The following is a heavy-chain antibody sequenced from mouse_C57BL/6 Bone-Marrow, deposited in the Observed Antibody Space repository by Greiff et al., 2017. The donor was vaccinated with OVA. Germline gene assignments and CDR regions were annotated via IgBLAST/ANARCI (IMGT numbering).Heavy chain of an antibody. CDR3: APNWDGAY. CDR2: IYPGDGDT. V-gene: IGHV1-82*01. CDR1: GYAFSSSW. Sequence: QVQLQQSGPELVKPGASVKISCKASGYAFSSSWMNWVKQRPGKGLEWIGRIYPGDGDTNYNGKLKGKATLTADKSSSTAYMQFSSLTSEDSAVYFCAPNWDGAYWGQGTLVTVSA. J-gene: IGHJ3*01. D-gene: IGHD4-1*01.